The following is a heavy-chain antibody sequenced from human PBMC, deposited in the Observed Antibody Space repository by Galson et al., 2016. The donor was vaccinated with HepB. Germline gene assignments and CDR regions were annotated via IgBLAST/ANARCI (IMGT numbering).Heavy chain of an antibody. J-gene: IGHJ3*02. CDR1: GFTFSSYG. V-gene: IGHV3-33*01. D-gene: IGHD3-3*01. CDR3: TRDRNDFRGSTYYDVFDM. CDR2: IWYDGSNK. Sequence: SLRLSCAASGFTFSSYGMHWVRQAPGKGLDWVAVIWYDGSNKYYADSVMGRFSISRDSAKNSLYLQMNSLRVEDTAVYYCTRDRNDFRGSTYYDVFDMWGQGTTVIVSS.